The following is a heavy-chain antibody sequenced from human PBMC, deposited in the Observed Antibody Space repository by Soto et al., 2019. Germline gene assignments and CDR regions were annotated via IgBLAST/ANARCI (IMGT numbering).Heavy chain of an antibody. D-gene: IGHD3-3*01. J-gene: IGHJ4*02. Sequence: SETMSLTCAVSGGSISSTNWWSWVRQPPGKGLEWVGDISHSAGANYNPSLKSRVTMSIDTSKNQLSLRLSSVTAADTSVYYCVRRYFDPSSFSYYFDSWGQGALVTVSS. CDR2: ISHSAGA. CDR1: GGSISSTNW. CDR3: VRRYFDPSSFSYYFDS. V-gene: IGHV4-4*02.